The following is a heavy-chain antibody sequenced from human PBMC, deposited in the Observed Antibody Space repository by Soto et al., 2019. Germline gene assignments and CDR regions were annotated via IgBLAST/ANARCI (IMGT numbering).Heavy chain of an antibody. J-gene: IGHJ5*02. D-gene: IGHD3-10*01. CDR3: ASHTRGYYYGSGSTLSNWFDP. CDR2: IYYSGST. CDR1: GGSISSYY. Sequence: PSETLSLTCTVSGGSISSYYWSWIRQPPGKGLEWIGYIYYSGSTNYNPSLKSRVTISVDTSKNQFSLKLSSVTAADTAVYYCASHTRGYYYGSGSTLSNWFDPWGQGTLVTVSS. V-gene: IGHV4-59*01.